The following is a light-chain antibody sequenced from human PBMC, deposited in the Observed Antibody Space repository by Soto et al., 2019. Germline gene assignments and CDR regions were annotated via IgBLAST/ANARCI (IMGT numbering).Light chain of an antibody. Sequence: EIVLTQSPGTLSLSPGERATLSCRASQSVSRSHLARHQQKPGQAPRLLIFGASSRAAGIPDRFGGSGSGTDFTLTIYTLEPEDYVVYYCQQYDKSPCTFGGGTKVEIK. J-gene: IGKJ4*01. CDR2: GAS. V-gene: IGKV3-20*01. CDR3: QQYDKSPCT. CDR1: QSVSRSH.